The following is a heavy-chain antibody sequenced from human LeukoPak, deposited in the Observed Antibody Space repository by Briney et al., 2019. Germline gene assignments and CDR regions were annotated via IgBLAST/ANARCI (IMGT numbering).Heavy chain of an antibody. V-gene: IGHV1-2*02. J-gene: IGHJ4*02. CDR2: INPNNGDT. Sequence: ASVTVSFKASGYTFTVYYMHWVRQAPGQGVEWMGWINPNNGDTHYAQKFQGRVTMSRDTSITTAYMELSRLTSDDTAVYFCAKGGSWQRLVWVDYWGQGTLVTVSS. CDR3: AKGGSWQRLVWVDY. CDR1: GYTFTVYY. D-gene: IGHD3-16*01.